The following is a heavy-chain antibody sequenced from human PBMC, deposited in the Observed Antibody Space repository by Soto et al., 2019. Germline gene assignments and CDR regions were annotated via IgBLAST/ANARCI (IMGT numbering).Heavy chain of an antibody. J-gene: IGHJ4*02. Sequence: QVQLVESGGGVVQPGRSLRLSCAASGFTFSSYGMHWVRQAPGKGLEWVAVISYDGSNKYYADSVKGRFTISRANSKNTMYLQMNSLRAEATAVYYCAKGKQGGNSLDYWGQGTLVTVSS. D-gene: IGHD2-21*02. V-gene: IGHV3-30*18. CDR1: GFTFSSYG. CDR2: ISYDGSNK. CDR3: AKGKQGGNSLDY.